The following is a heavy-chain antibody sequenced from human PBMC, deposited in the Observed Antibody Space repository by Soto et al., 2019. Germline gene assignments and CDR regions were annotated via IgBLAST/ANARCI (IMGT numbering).Heavy chain of an antibody. D-gene: IGHD1-7*01. J-gene: IGHJ4*02. Sequence: GGSLRLSCAASGFTVSSNYMSWVRQAPGKGLEWVSAISANGQGIYYADSVRGRFTISRDNSKNTIFLHMDSLRAEDTAVYYCAKDRNYPRDYFHYWGQGTLVTVSS. V-gene: IGHV3-23*01. CDR2: ISANGQGI. CDR1: GFTVSSNY. CDR3: AKDRNYPRDYFHY.